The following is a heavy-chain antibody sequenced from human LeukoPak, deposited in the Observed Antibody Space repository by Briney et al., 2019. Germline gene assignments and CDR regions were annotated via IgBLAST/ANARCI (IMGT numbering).Heavy chain of an antibody. CDR1: GGPISSGDFY. Sequence: SETLSLTCTVSGGPISSGDFYWSWIRQPPGKGLEWIGYIFYSGSLYYNPSLKSRLSISVDTSKNQFSLKLSSVTAADTAVYYCARSTSKYSSSWYPPFDYWGQGTLVTVSS. CDR3: ARSTSKYSSSWYPPFDY. CDR2: IFYSGSL. D-gene: IGHD6-13*01. V-gene: IGHV4-31*03. J-gene: IGHJ4*02.